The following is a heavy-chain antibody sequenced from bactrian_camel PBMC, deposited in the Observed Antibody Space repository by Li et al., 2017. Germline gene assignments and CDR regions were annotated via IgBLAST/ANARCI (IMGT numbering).Heavy chain of an antibody. Sequence: HVQLVESGGGSVQAGGSLRLSCTDIGRTYCMGWFRQAPGKEREGVALKFRDGRASYRDSVKGRFNLTKDNAKDTLYLQMDNLKPEDTAMYYCAAVRYGVTWYLLCRARSADFGYWRQRTPVTVS. CDR3: AAVRYGVTWYLLCRARSADFGY. D-gene: IGHD6*01. V-gene: IGHV3S53*01. J-gene: IGHJ6*01. CDR2: KFRDGRA. CDR1: GRTYC.